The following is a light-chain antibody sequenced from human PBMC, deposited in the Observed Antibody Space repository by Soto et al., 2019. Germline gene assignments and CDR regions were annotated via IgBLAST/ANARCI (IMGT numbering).Light chain of an antibody. CDR2: EVT. V-gene: IGLV2-8*01. CDR1: SSDFGGYNY. Sequence: QSALTQPPSASGSPGQSVTISCTGTSSDFGGYNYVSWYQQHPGKAPKLVIYEVTKRPSGVPDRFSGSKSGNTASLTVSGLQAEDEADYYCSSYVGSMVFGGGTKPPS. J-gene: IGLJ2*01. CDR3: SSYVGSMV.